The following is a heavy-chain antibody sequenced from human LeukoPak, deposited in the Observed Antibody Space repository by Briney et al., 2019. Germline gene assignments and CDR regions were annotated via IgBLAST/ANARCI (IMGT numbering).Heavy chain of an antibody. D-gene: IGHD1-1*01. CDR1: GFTFSDYD. J-gene: IGHJ4*02. CDR2: IGTAGDT. V-gene: IGHV3-13*01. CDR3: VRVAKERVGGVYYFDY. Sequence: PGGSLRLSCAASGFTFSDYDMHWVRQATGKGLEWVSAIGTAGDTYYTGSVKGRFTISRENAKNSLYPQMNSLRAGDTAVYYCVRVAKERVGGVYYFDYWGQGTPVTVSS.